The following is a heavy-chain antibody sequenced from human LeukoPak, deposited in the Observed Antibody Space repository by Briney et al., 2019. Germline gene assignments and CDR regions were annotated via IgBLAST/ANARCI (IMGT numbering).Heavy chain of an antibody. Sequence: PGGSLRLSCAASGFTFSDCYMSWFRQAPGKGLEWLSYIGGSGADTSHADSVKGRFTTSRDNAKSSLYLQMNSLRAEDTAVYYCAKTLVASPGNTGGPWGQGTLVTVSS. J-gene: IGHJ5*02. CDR3: AKTLVASPGNTGGP. V-gene: IGHV3-11*03. CDR1: GFTFSDCY. D-gene: IGHD6-6*01. CDR2: IGGSGADT.